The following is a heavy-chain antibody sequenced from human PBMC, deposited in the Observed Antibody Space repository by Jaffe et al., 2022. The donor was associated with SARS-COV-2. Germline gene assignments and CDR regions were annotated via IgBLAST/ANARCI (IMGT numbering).Heavy chain of an antibody. CDR1: GFTFSSYA. Sequence: EVQLLESGGGLVQPGGSLRLSCAASGFTFSSYAMSWVRQAPGKGLEWVSAISGSGGSTYYADSVKGRFTISRDNSKNTLYLQMNSLRAEDTAVYYCAHMYSSSWYGLVDFDYWGQGTLVTVSS. CDR3: AHMYSSSWYGLVDFDY. V-gene: IGHV3-23*01. D-gene: IGHD6-13*01. CDR2: ISGSGGST. J-gene: IGHJ4*02.